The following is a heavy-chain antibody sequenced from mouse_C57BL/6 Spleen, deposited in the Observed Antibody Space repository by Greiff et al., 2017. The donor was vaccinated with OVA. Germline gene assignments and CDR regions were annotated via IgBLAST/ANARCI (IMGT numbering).Heavy chain of an antibody. Sequence: VQLQQSGPVLARPGASVKMSCKTSGYTFTSYWMHWVKQRPGQGLEWIGAIYPGNSDTSYNQKFKGKAKLTAVTSASTAYMELSSLTNEDSAVYYCTRRGYYGSSYGWYFDVWGTGTTVTVSS. V-gene: IGHV1-5*01. D-gene: IGHD1-1*01. CDR3: TRRGYYGSSYGWYFDV. J-gene: IGHJ1*03. CDR2: IYPGNSDT. CDR1: GYTFTSYW.